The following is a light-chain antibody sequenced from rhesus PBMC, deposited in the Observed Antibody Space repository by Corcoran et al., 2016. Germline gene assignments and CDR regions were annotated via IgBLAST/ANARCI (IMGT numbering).Light chain of an antibody. V-gene: IGKV1-43*02. CDR3: QQFNSDPPS. J-gene: IGKJ2*01. CDR2: ATS. CDR1: DIDTY. Sequence: DIDTYLNWYQQKPGKPPRRLMSATSLFDIGVPSRFKVSGSGTNFTLTISSLQPEDFATYVCQQFNSDPPSFGQGTKVEIK.